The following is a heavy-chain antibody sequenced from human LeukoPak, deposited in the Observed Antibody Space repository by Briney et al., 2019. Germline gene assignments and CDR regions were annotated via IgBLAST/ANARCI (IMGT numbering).Heavy chain of an antibody. CDR1: GFAFSSYR. CDR2: IEPAGSAT. V-gene: IGHV3-7*01. D-gene: IGHD2-15*01. Sequence: PGGSLRLSCGASGFAFSSYRMTWLRQAPGKGLEFVANIEPAGSATYYADSVKGRFTISRDNTKNLLYLQMNSLTAEDSAVYHCGRFGYVSAVDPWGQGALVTVSS. J-gene: IGHJ5*02. CDR3: GRFGYVSAVDP.